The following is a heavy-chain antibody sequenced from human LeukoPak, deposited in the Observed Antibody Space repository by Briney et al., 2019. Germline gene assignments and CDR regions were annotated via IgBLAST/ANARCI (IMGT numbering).Heavy chain of an antibody. CDR1: GYTFTGYY. CDR2: INPNSGGT. V-gene: IGHV1-2*04. CDR3: ARYPNPDYDFWSGSSGQVAVYGMDV. J-gene: IGHJ6*02. D-gene: IGHD3-3*01. Sequence: ASVKVSCKASGYTFTGYYMHWVRQAPGQGLEWMGWINPNSGGTNYAQKFQGWVTMTRDTSISTAYMELSRLRSEDTAVYYCARYPNPDYDFWSGSSGQVAVYGMDVWGQGTTVTVSS.